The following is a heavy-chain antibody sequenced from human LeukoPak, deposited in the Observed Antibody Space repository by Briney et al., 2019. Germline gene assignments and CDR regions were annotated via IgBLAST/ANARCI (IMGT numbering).Heavy chain of an antibody. CDR2: FDPEDGET. D-gene: IGHD6-19*01. Sequence: ASVKVSCKVSGYTLTELSMHWVRQAPGKGLEWMGGFDPEDGETIYAQKFQGRVTMTEDTSTDTAYMELSSLRSEDTAVYYCARVTADSGYSSGWFAGTLDYWGQGTLVTVSS. CDR3: ARVTADSGYSSGWFAGTLDY. CDR1: GYTLTELS. V-gene: IGHV1-24*01. J-gene: IGHJ4*02.